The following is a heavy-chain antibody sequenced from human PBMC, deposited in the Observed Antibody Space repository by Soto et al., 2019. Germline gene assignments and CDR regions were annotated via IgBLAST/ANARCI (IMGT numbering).Heavy chain of an antibody. CDR3: ERDLGGWPDY. CDR1: GGSISSYY. Sequence: SETLSLICTVSGGSISSYYWSWIRQPPGKGLEWIGYIYYSGSTNYNPSLKSRVTISVDTSKNQFSLKLSSVTAADTAVYYCERDLGGWPDYWGQGTLVTVSS. D-gene: IGHD2-15*01. CDR2: IYYSGST. V-gene: IGHV4-59*01. J-gene: IGHJ4*02.